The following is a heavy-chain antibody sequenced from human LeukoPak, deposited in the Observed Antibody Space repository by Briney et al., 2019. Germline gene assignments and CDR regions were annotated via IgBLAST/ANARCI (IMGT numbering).Heavy chain of an antibody. V-gene: IGHV3-30*18. CDR3: AKGGVTRSSWYFDY. D-gene: IGHD6-13*01. CDR2: ISYDGSNK. CDR1: GFTFSSYG. Sequence: GGSLRLSCAASGFTFSSYGMHWVRQAPGKGLEWVAVISYDGSNKYYADSVKGRFTISSDNSKNTLYLQMNSLRAEDTAVYYCAKGGVTRSSWYFDYWGQGTLVTVSS. J-gene: IGHJ4*02.